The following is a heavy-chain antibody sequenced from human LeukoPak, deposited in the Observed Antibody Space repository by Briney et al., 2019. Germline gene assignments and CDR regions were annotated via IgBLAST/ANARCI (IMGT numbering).Heavy chain of an antibody. CDR1: GFSFTSYG. CDR2: TAYEGGEK. CDR3: AREGDRHLTFDY. V-gene: IGHV3-30*03. D-gene: IGHD3-16*01. Sequence: PGGSLRLSCAASGFSFTSYGMHWVRQAPGKGLEWVAGTAYEGGEKYYADSVSGRFTISRDNSDNTVYLQMNGLRLEDTAVYFCAREGDRHLTFDYWGRGTLVTVSS. J-gene: IGHJ4*02.